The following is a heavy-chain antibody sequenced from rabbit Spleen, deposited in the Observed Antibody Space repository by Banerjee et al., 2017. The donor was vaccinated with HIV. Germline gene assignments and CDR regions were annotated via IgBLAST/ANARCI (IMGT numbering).Heavy chain of an antibody. CDR1: GFSFSSNYY. D-gene: IGHD8-1*01. J-gene: IGHJ6*01. Sequence: QSLEESGGGLVQPEGSLTLTCTASGFSFSSNYYMCWVRQAPGKGLEWIACIATGSSGFTYYASWAKGRFTCSKASSTTVTLQMTSLTAADTATYFCARDTGTSFSTYGMDLWGPGHPRHRL. V-gene: IGHV1S40*01. CDR3: ARDTGTSFSTYGMDL. CDR2: IATGSSGFT.